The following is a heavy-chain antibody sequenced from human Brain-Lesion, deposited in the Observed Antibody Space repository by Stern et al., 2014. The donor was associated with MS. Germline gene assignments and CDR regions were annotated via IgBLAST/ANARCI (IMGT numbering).Heavy chain of an antibody. Sequence: QVQLVQSGAEVKKPGASVKVSCKTSGYIFTGYYIHWVRQAPGQGLEWMAWINPNTGGTKYAQKFQGRVTMSRDTSISTAYVELISLTSDDTAVYYCARDQRGITIFGVVTDYYYLGMDVWGQGTTVTVSS. CDR3: ARDQRGITIFGVVTDYYYLGMDV. CDR1: GYIFTGYY. D-gene: IGHD3-3*01. J-gene: IGHJ6*02. V-gene: IGHV1-2*02. CDR2: INPNTGGT.